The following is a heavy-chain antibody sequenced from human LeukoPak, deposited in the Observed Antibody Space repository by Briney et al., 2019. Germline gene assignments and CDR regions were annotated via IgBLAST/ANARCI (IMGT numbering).Heavy chain of an antibody. J-gene: IGHJ4*02. CDR1: GFTFSSKW. CDR3: AKAKSGWTPFDY. CDR2: INSDGSNT. D-gene: IGHD6-19*01. Sequence: QAGGSLRLSCAASGFTFSSKWMHWVRQSPGKGLEWVSHINSDGSNTNYADSVKGRFTISRDNAKNTLYLQMNSLRAEDTAIYYCAKAKSGWTPFDYWGQGTLVTVSS. V-gene: IGHV3-74*01.